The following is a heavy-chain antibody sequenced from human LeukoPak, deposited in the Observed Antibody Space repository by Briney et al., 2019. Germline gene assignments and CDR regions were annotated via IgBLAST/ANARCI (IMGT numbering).Heavy chain of an antibody. Sequence: GGSLRLSCAASGFTFDNYRMSWVPQAPGKGLEWVSTVNADGGNTYYADSVKARFTISRDNSKSTLILQMNSLIVEDTALYYCTIYVKYGGTWDHFADWGQGTLVTVSS. V-gene: IGHV3-23*01. CDR3: TIYVKYGGTWDHFAD. D-gene: IGHD1-26*01. CDR2: VNADGGNT. CDR1: GFTFDNYR. J-gene: IGHJ4*02.